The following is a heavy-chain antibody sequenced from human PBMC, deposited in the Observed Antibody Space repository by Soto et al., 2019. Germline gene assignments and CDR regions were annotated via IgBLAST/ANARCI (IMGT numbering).Heavy chain of an antibody. J-gene: IGHJ4*02. V-gene: IGHV4-59*01. D-gene: IGHD3-3*01. CDR2: IYYSGST. CDR3: ARDGSRYDFWSGPYYFDY. CDR1: GGSISTYY. Sequence: QVQLQESGPGLVKPSETLSLTCTVSGGSISTYYWSWIRQPPGKGLEWIGYIYYSGSTNYNPSLKSRVTISVDTSKNQFSLKLSSVSAADTAVYYCARDGSRYDFWSGPYYFDYRGQGTLVTVSS.